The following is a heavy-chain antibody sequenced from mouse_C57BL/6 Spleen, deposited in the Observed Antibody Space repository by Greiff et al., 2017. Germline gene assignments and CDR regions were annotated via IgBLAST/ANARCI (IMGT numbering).Heavy chain of an antibody. Sequence: VQLQQPGAELVKPGASVKMSCKASGYTFTSYWITWVKQWPGQGLEWIGDIYPGSGSTNYNEKFKSKATLTVDTSSSTAYMQLSSLTSEDSAVYYCARWGGRHWYFDVWGTGTTVTVSS. J-gene: IGHJ1*03. D-gene: IGHD1-1*02. CDR3: ARWGGRHWYFDV. CDR1: GYTFTSYW. V-gene: IGHV1-55*01. CDR2: IYPGSGST.